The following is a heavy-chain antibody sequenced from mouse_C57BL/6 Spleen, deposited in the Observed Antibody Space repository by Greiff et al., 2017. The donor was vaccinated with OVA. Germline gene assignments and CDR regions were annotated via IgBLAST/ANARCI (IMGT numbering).Heavy chain of an antibody. V-gene: IGHV1-26*01. CDR1: GYTFTDYY. CDR2: INPNNGGT. Sequence: EVQLQQSGPELVKPGASVKISCKASGYTFTDYYMNWVKQSHGKSLEWIGDINPNNGGTSYNQKFKGKATLTVDKSSSTAYMELRSLTSEDSAVYYCARSPIYYGNYEDYFDYWGQGTTLTVSS. J-gene: IGHJ2*01. CDR3: ARSPIYYGNYEDYFDY. D-gene: IGHD2-1*01.